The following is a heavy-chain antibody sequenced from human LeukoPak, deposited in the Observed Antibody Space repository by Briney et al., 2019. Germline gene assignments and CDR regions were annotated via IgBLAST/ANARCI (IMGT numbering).Heavy chain of an antibody. CDR1: GFTFSSYS. Sequence: PGGSLRLSCAASGFTFSSYSMNWVRQAPGKGLEWVSSISSSSSYIYYADSVKGRFTISRDNAKNSLYLQMNSLRAEDTAVYYCARVKRAVVVVITTSLDYWGQGTLVTVSS. CDR2: ISSSSSYI. J-gene: IGHJ4*02. D-gene: IGHD3-22*01. V-gene: IGHV3-21*01. CDR3: ARVKRAVVVVITTSLDY.